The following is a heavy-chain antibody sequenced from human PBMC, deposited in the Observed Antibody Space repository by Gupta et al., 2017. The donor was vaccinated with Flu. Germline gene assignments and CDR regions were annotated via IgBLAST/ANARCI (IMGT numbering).Heavy chain of an antibody. CDR2: SSAYDGNT. CDR3: ERKSDGCDY. D-gene: IGHD2-21*02. J-gene: IGHJ4*02. CDR1: GYSFTGYG. V-gene: IGHV1-18*01. Sequence: VSCKASGYSFTGYGSSWVRQAPGQGLEWLGWSSAYDGNTKHAQKFQARVTMTTDTSTTKAYMELRSLRSDDTAVYYCERKSDGCDYWGLGTLVTVSS.